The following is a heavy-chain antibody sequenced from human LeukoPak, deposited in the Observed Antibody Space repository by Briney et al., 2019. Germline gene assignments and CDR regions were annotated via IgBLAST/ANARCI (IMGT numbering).Heavy chain of an antibody. CDR2: TYYRSKWYN. CDR3: ARQGGLGWLTLDY. CDR1: GDSVSSNSAA. J-gene: IGHJ4*02. Sequence: SQTLSLTCAISGDSVSSNSAAWNWVRQSPSRGLEWLARTYYRSKWYNDYAASVKSRIRIDPDTSKNQFYLQLISVTPEDTAVYYCARQGGLGWLTLDYWGQGTLVTVSS. V-gene: IGHV6-1*01. D-gene: IGHD2-21*01.